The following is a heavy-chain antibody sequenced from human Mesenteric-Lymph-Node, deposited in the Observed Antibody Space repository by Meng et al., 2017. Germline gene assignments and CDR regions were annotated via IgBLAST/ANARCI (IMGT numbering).Heavy chain of an antibody. Sequence: QVQLQQWAAGLLKPSETLSLTCAVYGGSFSGYYWSWIRQPPGKGLEWIGEINHSGSTNYNPSLKSRVTISVDTSKNQFSLKLSSVTAADTAVYYCATRGGDDYGDYRNWFDPWGQGTLVTVSS. J-gene: IGHJ5*02. D-gene: IGHD4-17*01. CDR1: GGSFSGYY. CDR3: ATRGGDDYGDYRNWFDP. V-gene: IGHV4-34*01. CDR2: INHSGST.